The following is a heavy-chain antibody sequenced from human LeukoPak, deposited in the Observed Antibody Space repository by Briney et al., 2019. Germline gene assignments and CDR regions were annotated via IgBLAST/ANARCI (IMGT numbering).Heavy chain of an antibody. CDR1: GYTFIDFY. J-gene: IGHJ5*02. CDR2: ITTKNGGT. CDR3: ARDWVGYYGSGSGGDWFDP. D-gene: IGHD3-10*01. Sequence: ASVKVSCKASGYTFIDFYMHWVRQAPGQGLEWMGWITTKNGGTNYAQKFQGRVTMTRDTSISTAYMELSRLRSDDTAVYYCARDWVGYYGSGSGGDWFDPWGQGTLVTVFS. V-gene: IGHV1-2*02.